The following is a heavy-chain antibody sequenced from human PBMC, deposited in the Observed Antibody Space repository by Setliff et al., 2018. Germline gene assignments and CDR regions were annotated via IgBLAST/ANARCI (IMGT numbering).Heavy chain of an antibody. D-gene: IGHD3-22*01. V-gene: IGHV4-31*03. Sequence: SETLSLTCTVSGGSINNGDYFWSWFRQLPGKGLEWIGYIYYTGSTHYNPSLKSRLTMSVDTSKNQFSLNLKSVTAADTAVYFCARDGSYYDRGGNRTWFFDLWGRGTLVTVSS. CDR1: GGSINNGDYF. CDR2: IYYTGST. J-gene: IGHJ2*01. CDR3: ARDGSYYDRGGNRTWFFDL.